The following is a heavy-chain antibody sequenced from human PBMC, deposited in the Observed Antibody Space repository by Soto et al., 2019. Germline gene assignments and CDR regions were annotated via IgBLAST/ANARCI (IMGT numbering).Heavy chain of an antibody. V-gene: IGHV3-23*01. CDR1: GFTFSSYA. CDR3: AKVGREFLEWPIDY. J-gene: IGHJ4*02. CDR2: ISGSGGST. D-gene: IGHD3-3*01. Sequence: GGSLRLSCAASGFTFSSYAMSWVRQAPGKGLEWVSAISGSGGSTYYADSVKGRFTISRDNSKNTLYLQMNSLRAEDTAVYYCAKVGREFLEWPIDYWGQGTLVTVS.